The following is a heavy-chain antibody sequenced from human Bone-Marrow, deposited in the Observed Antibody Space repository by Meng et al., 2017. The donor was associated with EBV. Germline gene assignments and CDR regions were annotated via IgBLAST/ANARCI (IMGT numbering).Heavy chain of an antibody. Sequence: HVPLQPGGAGFLRPSETLSLPCAVYGGSFSGYYWRWIRSPPGKGLEWIGEINHSGSTNYNPSLKSRVTISVDTSKNQFSLKLSSVTAADTAVYYCARGSFGATPFGYWGQGTLVTVSS. CDR1: GGSFSGYY. V-gene: IGHV4-34*01. D-gene: IGHD3-16*01. CDR3: ARGSFGATPFGY. CDR2: INHSGST. J-gene: IGHJ4*02.